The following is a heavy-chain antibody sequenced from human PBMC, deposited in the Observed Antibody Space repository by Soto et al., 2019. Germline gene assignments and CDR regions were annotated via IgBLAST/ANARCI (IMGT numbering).Heavy chain of an antibody. CDR1: GYTFTSYD. CDR3: ARTIYGDNVDD. D-gene: IGHD4-17*01. V-gene: IGHV1-8*01. J-gene: IGHJ4*02. CDR2: MDPNSGNT. Sequence: QVQLGQSGSEVKKPGASVKVSCKASGYTFTSYDINWVRQATGQGLEWMGWMDPNSGNTVYAQKFQGRVTLTRNTAISTAYMELSILRSEDTAVYYCARTIYGDNVDDCVQGTLVTFSS.